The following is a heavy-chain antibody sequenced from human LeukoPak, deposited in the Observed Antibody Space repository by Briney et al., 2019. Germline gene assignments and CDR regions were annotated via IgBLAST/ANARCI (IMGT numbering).Heavy chain of an antibody. CDR1: GFTFSSYW. CDR3: TRHSFDWSPKDAFDI. CDR2: IKQDGSEK. D-gene: IGHD3-9*01. Sequence: GGSLRLSCAASGFTFSSYWMSWVRQAPGKGLEWVANIKQDGSEKYYVDSVKGRFTISRDNAKNSLYLQMNSLRAEDTAVYYCTRHSFDWSPKDAFDIWGQGTMVTVSS. J-gene: IGHJ3*02. V-gene: IGHV3-7*01.